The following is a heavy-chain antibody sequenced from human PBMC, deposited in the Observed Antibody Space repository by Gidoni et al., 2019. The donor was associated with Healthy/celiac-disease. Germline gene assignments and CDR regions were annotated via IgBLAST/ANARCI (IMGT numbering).Heavy chain of an antibody. CDR3: ASAWFCSGGSCYSYYYYGMDV. V-gene: IGHV1-69*01. CDR2: IIPIFGTA. D-gene: IGHD2-15*01. CDR1: GGTFSSYA. Sequence: QVQLVQSGAEVKKPGSSVKVSCKASGGTFSSYAISWVRQAPGQGLEWMGGIIPIFGTANYAQKFQGRVTITADESTSTAYMELSSLRSEETAVYYCASAWFCSGGSCYSYYYYGMDVWGQGTTVTVSS. J-gene: IGHJ6*02.